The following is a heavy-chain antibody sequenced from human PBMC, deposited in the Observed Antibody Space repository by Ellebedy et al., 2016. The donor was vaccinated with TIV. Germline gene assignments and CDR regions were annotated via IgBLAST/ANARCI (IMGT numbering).Heavy chain of an antibody. J-gene: IGHJ4*02. CDR3: ARDGGAARTAPPYY. D-gene: IGHD6-6*01. Sequence: PGGSLRLSCAASGFTVSNNYMSWVRQAPGKGLEWVSLLYSTGDTHSADFAKGRFTSSRDNSKNTLYLQMNSLRVEDTAVYYCARDGGAARTAPPYYWGRGTLVTVSS. CDR2: LYSTGDT. CDR1: GFTVSNNY. V-gene: IGHV3-66*01.